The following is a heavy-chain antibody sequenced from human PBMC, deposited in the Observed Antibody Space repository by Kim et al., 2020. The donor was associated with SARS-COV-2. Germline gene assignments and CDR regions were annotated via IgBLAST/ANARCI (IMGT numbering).Heavy chain of an antibody. Sequence: SETLSLTCAVYGGSFSGYYWSWIRQPPGKGLEWIGEINHSGSTNYNPSLKSRVTISVDTSRNQFSLKLSSVTAADTAVYYCARGRRYYDSSGYWYWGQGTLVTVSS. J-gene: IGHJ4*02. CDR1: GGSFSGYY. V-gene: IGHV4-34*01. CDR3: ARGRRYYDSSGYWY. D-gene: IGHD3-22*01. CDR2: INHSGST.